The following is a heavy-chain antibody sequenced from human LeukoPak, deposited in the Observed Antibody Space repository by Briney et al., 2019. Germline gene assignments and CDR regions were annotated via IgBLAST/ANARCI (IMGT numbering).Heavy chain of an antibody. D-gene: IGHD1/OR15-1a*01. Sequence: GASVKVSCKASGYTFTGYYMHWVRQAPGQGLEWVGWINPNSGGTNYAQKFQGRVTMTRDTSISTAYMELSRLRSDDTAVYYCARAKEQPLTQNHWFADAFDIWGQGTMVTVSS. J-gene: IGHJ3*02. CDR2: INPNSGGT. CDR1: GYTFTGYY. CDR3: ARAKEQPLTQNHWFADAFDI. V-gene: IGHV1-2*02.